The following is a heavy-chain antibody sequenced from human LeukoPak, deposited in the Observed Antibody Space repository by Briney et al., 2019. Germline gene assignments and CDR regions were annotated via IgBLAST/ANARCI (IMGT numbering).Heavy chain of an antibody. CDR1: GGSISSSSYY. Sequence: SETLSLTCTVSGGSISSSSYYWGWIRQPPGKGLEWIGYVYYSGSTNYNPSLKSRVTISVDTSKNQFSLKLSSVTAADTAVYYCARLPPQFTARGVHGFDYWGQGTLVTVSS. CDR3: ARLPPQFTARGVHGFDY. D-gene: IGHD3-10*01. V-gene: IGHV4-61*05. J-gene: IGHJ4*02. CDR2: VYYSGST.